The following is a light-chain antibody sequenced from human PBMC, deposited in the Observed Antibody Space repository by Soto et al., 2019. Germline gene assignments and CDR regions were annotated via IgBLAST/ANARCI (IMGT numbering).Light chain of an antibody. CDR3: QSADSSGTYGV. J-gene: IGLJ1*01. CDR2: KDS. CDR1: ALPKQY. V-gene: IGLV3-25*03. Sequence: SYELTQPPSVSVSPGQTARITCSGDALPKQYAYWYQQKPGQAPVLVIYKDSERPSGIPERFSGSSSGTTFTLTISGVQAEDEADYYCQSADSSGTYGVFGTGTKLTVL.